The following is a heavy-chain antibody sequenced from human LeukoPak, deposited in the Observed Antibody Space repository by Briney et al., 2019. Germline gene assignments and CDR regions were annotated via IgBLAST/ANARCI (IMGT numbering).Heavy chain of an antibody. Sequence: PSETLSLTCTVSGGSISSGDYYWSWIRQPPGKGLEWIGYIYYSGSTYYNPSLKSRVTISVDTSKNQFSLKLSSVTAADTAVYYCARYYYGSGNHDYWGQGTLVTVSS. CDR1: GGSISSGDYY. D-gene: IGHD3-10*01. CDR2: IYYSGST. V-gene: IGHV4-30-4*01. J-gene: IGHJ4*02. CDR3: ARYYYGSGNHDY.